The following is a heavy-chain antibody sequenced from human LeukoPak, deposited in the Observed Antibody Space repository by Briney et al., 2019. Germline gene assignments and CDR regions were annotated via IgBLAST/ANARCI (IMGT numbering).Heavy chain of an antibody. V-gene: IGHV4-4*02. J-gene: IGHJ5*02. D-gene: IGHD6-13*01. CDR3: ARVGSSWYGWFDP. CDR1: GDSISSSNW. CDR2: IYHSGST. Sequence: SETLSLTCAVSGDSISSSNWWSWVRQPPGKGLEWIGEIYHSGSTNYNPSLKSRVTISVDKSKNQFSLKLSSVAAADTAVYYCARVGSSWYGWFDPWGQGTLVTVSS.